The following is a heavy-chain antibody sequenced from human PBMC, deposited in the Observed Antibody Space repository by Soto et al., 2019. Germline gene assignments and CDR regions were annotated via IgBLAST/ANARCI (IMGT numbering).Heavy chain of an antibody. CDR2: IYYSGST. Sequence: PSETLSLTCTVSGGSISSGGYYWSWIRQHPGKGLEWIGYIYYSGSTYYNPSLKSRVTISVDTSKNQFSLKLSSVTAADTAVYYCAALAVAGTYFDYWGQGTLVTVSS. D-gene: IGHD6-19*01. CDR1: GGSISSGGYY. CDR3: AALAVAGTYFDY. J-gene: IGHJ4*02. V-gene: IGHV4-31*03.